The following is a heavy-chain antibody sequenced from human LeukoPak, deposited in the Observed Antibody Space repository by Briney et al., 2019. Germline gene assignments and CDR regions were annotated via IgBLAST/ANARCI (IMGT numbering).Heavy chain of an antibody. CDR1: GFTFSSYG. CDR3: AKDTHQMVVATGY. D-gene: IGHD3-22*01. Sequence: GRSLRLSCAASGFTFSSYGMHWVRQAPGKGLEWVSAISGSGGSTYYADSVKGRFTISRDNSKNTLYLQMNSLRAEDTAVYYCAKDTHQMVVATGYWGQGTLVTVSS. CDR2: ISGSGGST. J-gene: IGHJ4*02. V-gene: IGHV3-23*01.